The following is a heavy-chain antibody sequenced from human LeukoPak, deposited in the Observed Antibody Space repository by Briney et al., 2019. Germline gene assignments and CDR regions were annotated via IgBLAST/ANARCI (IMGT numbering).Heavy chain of an antibody. V-gene: IGHV4-39*01. CDR1: GGSISSSSYY. D-gene: IGHD3-22*01. Sequence: SETLSLPCTVSGGSISSSSYYWGRIPQPPGKELEWIGSIYYSRSTYYNPSLKSRVTISVDTSKNQFSLELSSLTAADTAVYYCARGVTMIVVVTHGWYFDLGGRGTLLPVSS. J-gene: IGHJ2*01. CDR2: IYYSRST. CDR3: ARGVTMIVVVTHGWYFDL.